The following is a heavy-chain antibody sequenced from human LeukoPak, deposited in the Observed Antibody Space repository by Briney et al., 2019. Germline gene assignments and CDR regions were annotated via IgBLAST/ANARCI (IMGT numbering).Heavy chain of an antibody. CDR3: ARQVSGDGYDY. D-gene: IGHD5-24*01. CDR1: GDSISSSNYF. J-gene: IGHJ4*02. V-gene: IGHV4-39*01. CDR2: IYYSGTT. Sequence: SETLSLTCTVSGDSISSSNYFWGWIRQPPGKGLEWIGSIYYSGTTYYNPSLESRVSISVDTSKNQFSLKLTSVTAADTAMYYCARQVSGDGYDYWGQGTLVTVSS.